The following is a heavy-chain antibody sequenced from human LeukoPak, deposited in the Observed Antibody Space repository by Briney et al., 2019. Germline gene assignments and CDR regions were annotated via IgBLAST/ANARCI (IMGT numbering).Heavy chain of an antibody. D-gene: IGHD4-11*01. CDR1: GFTFSSSA. Sequence: GGSLRLSCAASGFTFSSSAMSWVRQVPGKGLEWVSGISASGGSTYYADSVRGRFTISRDNSKNTLYVQMNSLRDEDTAVYYCARSVPDYTRFDYWGQGALVTVSS. CDR2: ISASGGST. CDR3: ARSVPDYTRFDY. J-gene: IGHJ4*02. V-gene: IGHV3-23*01.